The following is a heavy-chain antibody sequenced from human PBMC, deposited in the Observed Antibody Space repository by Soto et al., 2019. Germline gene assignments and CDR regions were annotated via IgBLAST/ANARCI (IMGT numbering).Heavy chain of an antibody. J-gene: IGHJ3*02. CDR1: GFTFDDYA. Sequence: EVQLVESGGGLVQPGRSLRLSCAASGFTFDDYAMHWVRQAPGKGLEWVSGISWNSGSIGYADSVKGRFTISRDNAKNSLYLQMNSLRAEDTALYYCEKAYSSGWGGDAFDIWGQGTMVTVSS. CDR2: ISWNSGSI. CDR3: EKAYSSGWGGDAFDI. V-gene: IGHV3-9*01. D-gene: IGHD6-19*01.